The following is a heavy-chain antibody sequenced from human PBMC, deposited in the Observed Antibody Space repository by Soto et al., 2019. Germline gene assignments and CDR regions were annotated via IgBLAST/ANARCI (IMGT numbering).Heavy chain of an antibody. D-gene: IGHD6-6*01. V-gene: IGHV4-34*01. Sequence: SETLSLTCAVYGGSFSGYYWSWIRQPPGKGLEWIGEINHSGSNNYNPSLKSRVTISVDTSKNQFSLKLSSVTAADTAVYYCARASSIAARPGRGKAFDIWGQGTMVTVSS. CDR1: GGSFSGYY. CDR2: INHSGSN. CDR3: ARASSIAARPGRGKAFDI. J-gene: IGHJ3*02.